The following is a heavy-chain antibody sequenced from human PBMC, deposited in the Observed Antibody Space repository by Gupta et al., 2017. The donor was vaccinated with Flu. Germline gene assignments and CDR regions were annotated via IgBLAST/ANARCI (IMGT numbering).Heavy chain of an antibody. V-gene: IGHV3-48*03. J-gene: IGHJ4*02. CDR2: ISSSAVT. Sequence: EVRLVGPGGGLVQPGVYLRLACVGSGFTLGDYEMNWVRLAPGKGLEWVSVISSSAVTYNTDSVKGRFTISRDNARNSVYLQMNRLTVEDTAIYYCARGHWDSWGQGTLVTVSS. CDR1: GFTLGDYE. CDR3: ARGHWDS.